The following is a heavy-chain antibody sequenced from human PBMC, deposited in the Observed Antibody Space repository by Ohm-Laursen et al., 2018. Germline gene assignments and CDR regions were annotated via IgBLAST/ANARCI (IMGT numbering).Heavy chain of an antibody. J-gene: IGHJ1*01. V-gene: IGHV3-23*01. CDR2: ISGNGGTT. CDR1: GFIFSSYA. CDR3: AKVPRYCSGGSCRGGYFQY. Sequence: SLRLSCSASGFIFSSYAMSWVRQAPGKGLEWVSTISGNGGTTYYADSVKGRFSISRDSSKNTLYLQMNSLRAEDTAVYYCAKVPRYCSGGSCRGGYFQYWGQGTLVTVSS. D-gene: IGHD2-15*01.